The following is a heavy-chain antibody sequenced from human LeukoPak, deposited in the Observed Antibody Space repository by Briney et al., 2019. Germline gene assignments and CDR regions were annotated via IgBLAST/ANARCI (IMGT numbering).Heavy chain of an antibody. D-gene: IGHD2-15*01. CDR2: IIPIFGTA. V-gene: IGHV1-69*01. Sequence: ASVKVSCKASGGTFSSYAISWVREAPGQGLEWMGGIIPIFGTANDAQKFQGRVTITADESTSTAYMELSSLRSEDTAVYYCASPSFNWDSGAYDYWGQGTLVTVSS. CDR1: GGTFSSYA. J-gene: IGHJ4*02. CDR3: ASPSFNWDSGAYDY.